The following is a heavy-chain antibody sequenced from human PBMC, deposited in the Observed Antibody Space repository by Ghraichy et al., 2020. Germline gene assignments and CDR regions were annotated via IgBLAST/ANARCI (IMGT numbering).Heavy chain of an antibody. CDR1: GGSISSSSYY. CDR2: IYYSGST. V-gene: IGHV4-39*01. CDR3: ARVYTNREYSSSSHFDY. D-gene: IGHD6-6*01. J-gene: IGHJ4*02. Sequence: SETLSLTCTVSGGSISSSSYYWGWIRQPPGKGLEWIGSIYYSGSTYYNPSLKSRVTISVDTSKNQFSLKLSSVTAADTAVYYCARVYTNREYSSSSHFDYWGQGTLVTVSS.